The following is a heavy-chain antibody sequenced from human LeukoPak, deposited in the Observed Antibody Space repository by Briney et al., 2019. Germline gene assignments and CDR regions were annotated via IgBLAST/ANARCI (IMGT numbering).Heavy chain of an antibody. D-gene: IGHD5-18*01. CDR1: GCTFSSYA. CDR2: IIPIFGIA. V-gene: IGHV1-69*04. Sequence: SVKVSCKASGCTFSSYAISWVRQAPGQGLEWMGRIIPIFGIANYAQKFQGRVTITADKSTSTAYMELSSLRSENTAVYYCARVGAWIQFDPWGQGNLVTVSS. J-gene: IGHJ5*02. CDR3: ARVGAWIQFDP.